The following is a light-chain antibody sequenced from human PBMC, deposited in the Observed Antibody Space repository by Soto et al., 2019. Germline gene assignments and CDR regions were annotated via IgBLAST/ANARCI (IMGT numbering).Light chain of an antibody. Sequence: DVVLTQSPLSLPVTLGQPASISCRSSLSLVYSDGRTYLNWFQQRPGQSPRRLSYKVSNRDSGVPDRFSGSGSGTDFTLEISRVEAEDVGVYYCMQGTHWPPITFGQGTRLEIK. CDR1: LSLVYSDGRTY. J-gene: IGKJ5*01. V-gene: IGKV2-30*01. CDR2: KVS. CDR3: MQGTHWPPIT.